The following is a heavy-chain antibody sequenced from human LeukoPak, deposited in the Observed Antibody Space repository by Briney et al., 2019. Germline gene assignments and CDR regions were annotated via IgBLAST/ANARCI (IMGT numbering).Heavy chain of an antibody. J-gene: IGHJ4*02. V-gene: IGHV3-23*01. CDR3: AKDMSALRYFDWLSTWCLDY. D-gene: IGHD3-9*01. Sequence: GGSLRLSCTASGFTFSSYAMSWVRQAPGKGLEWISAISASGGSTYYADSVKGRFTISRDNSKNSPYMQMNSLRTEDTAVYYCAKDMSALRYFDWLSTWCLDYWGQGTLVTVPS. CDR2: ISASGGST. CDR1: GFTFSSYA.